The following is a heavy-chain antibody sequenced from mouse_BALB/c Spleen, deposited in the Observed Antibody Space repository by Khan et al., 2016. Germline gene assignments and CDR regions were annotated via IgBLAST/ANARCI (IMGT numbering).Heavy chain of an antibody. CDR2: IDPANDNT. Sequence: IQLVQSGAELVKPGASVKLSCTASGFNIKDTYIHWVKQRPEQGLEWIGRIDPANDNTKYDPKFQGKATITADTSSNTAYLQLSSLTSEDTAFYYCARGVYDYGFAYWGQGTLVTVSA. CDR3: ARGVYDYGFAY. CDR1: GFNIKDTY. D-gene: IGHD2-4*01. V-gene: IGHV14-3*02. J-gene: IGHJ3*01.